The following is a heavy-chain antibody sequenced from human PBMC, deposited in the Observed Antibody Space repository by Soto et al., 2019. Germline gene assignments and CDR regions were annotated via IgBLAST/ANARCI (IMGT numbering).Heavy chain of an antibody. V-gene: IGHV3-30*18. J-gene: IGHJ4*02. CDR1: GFIFSSYG. CDR3: AKEVHCGGGSCSWSEGFDY. D-gene: IGHD2-15*01. Sequence: QVQLVESGGGVVQPGRSLRLSCAASGFIFSSYGMHWVRQAPGKGLEWVAVISYEGSHTYYADSVKGRFTITRDNSKITLYLQMNSLRTADTAVYYCAKEVHCGGGSCSWSEGFDYWGQGTLLTVSS. CDR2: ISYEGSHT.